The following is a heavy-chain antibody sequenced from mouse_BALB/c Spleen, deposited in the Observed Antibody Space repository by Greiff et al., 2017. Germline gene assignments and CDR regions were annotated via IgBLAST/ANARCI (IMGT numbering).Heavy chain of an antibody. CDR2: IDPENGDT. CDR1: GFNIKDYY. CDR3: NAWDGYDVGY. J-gene: IGHJ2*01. V-gene: IGHV14-4*02. Sequence: EVQRVESGAELVRSGASVKLSCTASGFNIKDYYMHWVKQRPEQGLEWIGWIDPENGDTEYAPKFQGKATMTADTSSNTAYLQLSSLTSEDTAVYYGNAWDGYDVGYWGQGTTLTVSS. D-gene: IGHD2-2*01.